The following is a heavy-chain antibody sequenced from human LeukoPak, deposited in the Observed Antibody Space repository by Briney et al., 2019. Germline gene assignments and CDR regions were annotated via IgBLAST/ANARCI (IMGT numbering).Heavy chain of an antibody. J-gene: IGHJ5*02. D-gene: IGHD6-13*01. CDR3: ARRGMAAAGTFDP. V-gene: IGHV4-39*01. Sequence: ASETLSLTCTVPGDSISSTTYYWAWIRQPPGKGLEWIGRIHYSGSTYYNPSLKSRVAISVDTSKNQFSLQLSSVTAADTAVYYCARRGMAAAGTFDPWGQGILVTVSS. CDR1: GDSISSTTYY. CDR2: IHYSGST.